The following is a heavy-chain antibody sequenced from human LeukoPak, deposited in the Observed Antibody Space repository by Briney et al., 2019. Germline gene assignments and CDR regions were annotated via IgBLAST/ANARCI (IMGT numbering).Heavy chain of an antibody. J-gene: IGHJ5*02. CDR2: ISSSSSYI. V-gene: IGHV3-21*01. CDR3: ARDLDYDFWSEPRRFDP. D-gene: IGHD3-3*01. CDR1: GFTFSSYS. Sequence: GSLRLSCXASGFTFSSYSMNWVRQATGKGLEWVPSISSSSSYIYYADSVKGRFTISRDNAKNSLYLQMNSLRAEDTAVYYCARDLDYDFWSEPRRFDPWGQGTLVTVSS.